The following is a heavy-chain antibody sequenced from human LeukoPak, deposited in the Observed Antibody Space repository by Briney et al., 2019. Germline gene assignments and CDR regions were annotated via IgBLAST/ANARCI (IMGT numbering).Heavy chain of an antibody. CDR3: ARRDSGSYYDAFDI. J-gene: IGHJ3*02. CDR1: RFTFSGYY. Sequence: GSLRLSCAASRFTFSGYYMSWIRQAPGKGLEWIGSIYYSGSTYYNPSLKSRVTISVDTSKNQFSLKLSSVTAADTAVYYCARRDSGSYYDAFDIWGQGTMVTVSS. CDR2: IYYSGST. D-gene: IGHD1-26*01. V-gene: IGHV4-59*05.